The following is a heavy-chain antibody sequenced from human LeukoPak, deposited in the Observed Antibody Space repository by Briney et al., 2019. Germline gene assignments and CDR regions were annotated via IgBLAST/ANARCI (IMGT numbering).Heavy chain of an antibody. V-gene: IGHV3-15*01. Sequence: GGSLRLSCAASGFTFTNAWMGWVRQAPGKGLEWVGRIKSKTDGGTTDYAAPVKGRFTISRDDSKNTLYLQMNSLKTEDTAVYYCTTLYLIAAAAVDYWGQGTLVTVSS. CDR3: TTLYLIAAAAVDY. J-gene: IGHJ4*02. D-gene: IGHD6-13*01. CDR2: IKSKTDGGTT. CDR1: GFTFTNAW.